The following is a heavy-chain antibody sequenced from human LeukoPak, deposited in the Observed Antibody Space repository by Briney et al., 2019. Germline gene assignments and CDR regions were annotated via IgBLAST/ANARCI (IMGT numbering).Heavy chain of an antibody. J-gene: IGHJ4*02. CDR1: GYTFTGYY. V-gene: IGHV1-2*02. CDR3: ARGSGEYSGYSLGDY. D-gene: IGHD5-12*01. CDR2: INPNSGGT. Sequence: ASVKVSCKASGYTFTGYYMHWVRQAPGQGLEWMGWINPNSGGTNYAQKFQGRVTMTRDTSTSTAYMELSRLRSDDTAVYYCARGSGEYSGYSLGDYWGQGTLVTVSS.